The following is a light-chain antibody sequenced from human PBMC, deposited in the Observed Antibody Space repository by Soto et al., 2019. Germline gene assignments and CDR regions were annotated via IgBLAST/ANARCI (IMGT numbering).Light chain of an antibody. CDR1: SSDVGAYNY. CDR2: DVS. Sequence: QSVLTQPASVSGSPGQSITISCTGTSSDVGAYNYVSWYQHYPGRAPKLMIYDVSNRPSGVSDRFSGSKSGSTASLTISGLQDEDASYYYCSSYTSSNTVLFGGGTKLTVL. V-gene: IGLV2-14*03. J-gene: IGLJ2*01. CDR3: SSYTSSNTVL.